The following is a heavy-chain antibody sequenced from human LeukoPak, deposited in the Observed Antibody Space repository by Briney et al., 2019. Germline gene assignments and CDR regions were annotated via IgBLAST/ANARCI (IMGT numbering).Heavy chain of an antibody. CDR2: IYTSGST. J-gene: IGHJ4*02. Sequence: SETLSLTCTVSGGSISSGSYYWSWIRQPAGKGLAWIGRIYTSGSTNYNPSLKSRVTISVDTSKNQFSLKLSSVTAADTAVYYCARLSLFGDPFDYWGQGTLVTVSS. CDR1: GGSISSGSYY. CDR3: ARLSLFGDPFDY. V-gene: IGHV4-61*02. D-gene: IGHD4-17*01.